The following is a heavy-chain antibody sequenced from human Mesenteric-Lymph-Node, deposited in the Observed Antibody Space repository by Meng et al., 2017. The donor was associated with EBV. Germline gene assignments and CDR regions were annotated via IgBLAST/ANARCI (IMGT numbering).Heavy chain of an antibody. CDR2: IFHSGVT. CDR3: ARRREYSSGWPIGY. Sequence: QLRVQQSGPGLWRPSGPLSLASAVSVDSLTSTNLWSWVRQPPGKGLEWIGEIFHSGVTNYNPSLKSRITLSVDKSKNLFSLNLSSVTAADTAVYFCARRREYSSGWPIGYWGQGTLVTVSS. D-gene: IGHD6-19*01. J-gene: IGHJ4*02. CDR1: VDSLTSTNL. V-gene: IGHV4-4*02.